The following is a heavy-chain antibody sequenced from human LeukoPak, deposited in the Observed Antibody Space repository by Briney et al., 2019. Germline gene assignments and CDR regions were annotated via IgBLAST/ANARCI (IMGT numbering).Heavy chain of an antibody. Sequence: PSETLSLTCAVYGGSFSGYYWSWIRQPPGKGLEWIGEINHSGSTNYNPSLKSRVTISVDTSKNQFSLKLSSVTAADTAVYHCARGYGDYELDYWGQGTLVTVSS. CDR1: GGSFSGYY. D-gene: IGHD4-17*01. CDR3: ARGYGDYELDY. J-gene: IGHJ4*02. V-gene: IGHV4-34*01. CDR2: INHSGST.